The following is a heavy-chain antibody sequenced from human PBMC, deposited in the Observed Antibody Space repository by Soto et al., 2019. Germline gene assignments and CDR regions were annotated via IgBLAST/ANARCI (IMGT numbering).Heavy chain of an antibody. D-gene: IGHD3-3*01. CDR2: IYYSGST. J-gene: IGHJ4*02. Sequence: PSETLSLTCTVSGGSISSGDYYWSWIRQPPGKGMEWIEYIYYSGSTNYNPSLKSRVTISVDTSKNQFSLKLSSVTAADTAVYYCARHLDFWSGYSSYALFDYWGQGTLVTVSS. CDR3: ARHLDFWSGYSSYALFDY. V-gene: IGHV4-61*08. CDR1: GGSISSGDYY.